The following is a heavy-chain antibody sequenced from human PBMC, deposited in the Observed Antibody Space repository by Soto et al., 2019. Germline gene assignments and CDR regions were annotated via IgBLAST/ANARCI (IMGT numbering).Heavy chain of an antibody. V-gene: IGHV1-18*01. Sequence: QVQLVQSGAEVKKPGASVKVSCKASGYTFTRSGIRLVRQAPGQGLEWMGWISAYNGNTTYAQKLQGRVTLTTDTATSAGYMELRSRRSDDTAVYYCAREAAAGTLDYWGQGTLVTVSS. CDR1: GYTFTRSG. J-gene: IGHJ4*02. D-gene: IGHD6-13*01. CDR3: AREAAAGTLDY. CDR2: ISAYNGNT.